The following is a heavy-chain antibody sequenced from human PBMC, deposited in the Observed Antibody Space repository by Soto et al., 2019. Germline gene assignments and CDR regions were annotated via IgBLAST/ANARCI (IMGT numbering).Heavy chain of an antibody. D-gene: IGHD6-13*01. CDR2: IWCDGSNK. V-gene: IGHV3-33*01. J-gene: IGHJ4*02. Sequence: QVQLVESGGGVVRPGRSLRLSCAASGFTFSNYGMHWVRQAPGKGLEWVAAIWCDGSNKYYADSVKGRFTISRDISKNTLYLQMNSLRAEDTGVYYCATARIASAGTAYFDYWGQGTLVTVSS. CDR1: GFTFSNYG. CDR3: ATARIASAGTAYFDY.